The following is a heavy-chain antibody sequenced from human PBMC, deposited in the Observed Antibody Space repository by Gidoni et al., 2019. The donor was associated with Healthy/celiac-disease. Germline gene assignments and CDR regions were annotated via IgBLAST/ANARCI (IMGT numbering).Heavy chain of an antibody. D-gene: IGHD3-10*01. J-gene: IGHJ6*02. CDR1: GGSFSGYY. CDR2: INHSGST. Sequence: QVQLQQWGAGLLKPSETLSLTCAVYGGSFSGYYWSWIRQPPGKGLEWIGEINHSGSTNYNPSLKSRVTISVDTSKNQFSLKLSSVTAADTAVYYCARRKVVRGVITGRYYGMDVWGQGTTVTVSS. CDR3: ARRKVVRGVITGRYYGMDV. V-gene: IGHV4-34*01.